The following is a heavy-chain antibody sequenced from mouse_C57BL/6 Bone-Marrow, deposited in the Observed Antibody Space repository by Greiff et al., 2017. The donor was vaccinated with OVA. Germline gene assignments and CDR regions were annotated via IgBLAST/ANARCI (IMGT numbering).Heavy chain of an antibody. CDR3: AGRFYYYGSNWYFDV. CDR1: GYSFTSYY. Sequence: VQLQQSGPELVKPGASVKISCKASGYSFTSYYIHWVKQRPGQGLEWIGWIYPGSGNTKYNEKFKGKATLTADTSSSTAYMQLSSLTSEDSAVYYCAGRFYYYGSNWYFDVWGTGTTVTVSS. D-gene: IGHD1-1*01. CDR2: IYPGSGNT. V-gene: IGHV1-66*01. J-gene: IGHJ1*03.